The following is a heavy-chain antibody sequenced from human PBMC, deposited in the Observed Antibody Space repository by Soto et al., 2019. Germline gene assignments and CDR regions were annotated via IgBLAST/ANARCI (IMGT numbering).Heavy chain of an antibody. CDR2: ISSNGVGT. D-gene: IGHD6-6*01. J-gene: IGHJ6*03. V-gene: IGHV3-64*01. CDR3: ARRARPDFYYMDV. Sequence: EVQLAESGGGLAQPGGSLSLSCAASGFTLSGYVMDWVRQAPGKGLEYVSGISSNGVGTYYANSVQGRFTISRDNYRNTVYLQMGSLRPEDMAVYYCARRARPDFYYMDVWGKGTTVTVSS. CDR1: GFTLSGYV.